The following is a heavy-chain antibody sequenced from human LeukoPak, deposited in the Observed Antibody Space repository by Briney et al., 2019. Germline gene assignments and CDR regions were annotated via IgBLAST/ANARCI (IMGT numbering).Heavy chain of an antibody. D-gene: IGHD4-17*01. V-gene: IGHV4-30-2*01. CDR3: ARGGLRATATTFGVAFDI. CDR2: IYHSGST. Sequence: SQTLSLTCAVSGGSISSGGYSWSWIRQPPGKGLEWIGYIYHSGSTYYNPSLKSRVTISVDRSKNQFSLKLSSVTAADTAVYYCARGGLRATATTFGVAFDIWGQGTMVTVSS. J-gene: IGHJ3*02. CDR1: GGSISSGGYS.